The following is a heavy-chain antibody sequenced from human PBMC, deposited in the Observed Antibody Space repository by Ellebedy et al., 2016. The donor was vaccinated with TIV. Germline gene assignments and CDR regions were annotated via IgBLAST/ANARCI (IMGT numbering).Heavy chain of an antibody. D-gene: IGHD3-10*01. CDR2: ISAYNGNT. V-gene: IGHV1-18*01. Sequence: ASVKVSCKASGYSFSSYGISWVRQVPGQGLEWMGWISAYNGNTNYAQKFRGRVTMTRDTSITTAYMELSRLRSDDTAVYYCARVRGVIVFDYWGQGTVVTVSS. CDR3: ARVRGVIVFDY. CDR1: GYSFSSYG. J-gene: IGHJ4*02.